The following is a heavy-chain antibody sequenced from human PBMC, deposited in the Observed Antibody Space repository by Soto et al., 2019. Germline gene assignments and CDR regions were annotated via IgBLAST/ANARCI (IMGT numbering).Heavy chain of an antibody. CDR3: ARLVGNSWLDH. Sequence: ITWDRVSGTGAVCNWIRWFPSRGLEWLGRTYYRSIWQTEYAVSVKGRMTINPDASKNQFSLQLNSVTPEDTAMYYCARLVGNSWLDHWGQGTLVTVSS. D-gene: IGHD6-6*01. J-gene: IGHJ5*02. CDR2: TYYRSIWQT. V-gene: IGHV6-1*01. CDR1: WDRVSGTGAV.